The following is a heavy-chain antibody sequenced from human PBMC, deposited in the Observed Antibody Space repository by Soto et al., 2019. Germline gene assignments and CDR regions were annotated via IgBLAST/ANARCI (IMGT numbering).Heavy chain of an antibody. Sequence: SLRLSCAASGFTFSSYSMNWVRQAPGKGLEWVSYISSSSSTIYYADSVKGRFTISRDNAKNSLYLQMNSLRAEDTAVYYCARRPERIAQIGWFDPWGQGTLVTVSS. CDR2: ISSSSSTI. V-gene: IGHV3-48*01. CDR1: GFTFSSYS. CDR3: ARRPERIAQIGWFDP. D-gene: IGHD6-13*01. J-gene: IGHJ5*02.